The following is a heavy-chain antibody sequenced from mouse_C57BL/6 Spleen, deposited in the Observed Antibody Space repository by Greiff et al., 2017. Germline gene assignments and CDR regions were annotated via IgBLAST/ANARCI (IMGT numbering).Heavy chain of an antibody. CDR2: ISSGGSYT. CDR1: GFTFSSYG. V-gene: IGHV5-6*01. Sequence: EVHLVESGGDLVKPGGSLKLSCAASGFTFSSYGMSWVRQTPDKRLEWVATISSGGSYTYYPDSVKGRFTISRDNAKNTLYLQMSSLKSEDTAMYYCARQDYYGSSSYAMDYWGQGTSVTVSS. CDR3: ARQDYYGSSSYAMDY. J-gene: IGHJ4*01. D-gene: IGHD1-1*01.